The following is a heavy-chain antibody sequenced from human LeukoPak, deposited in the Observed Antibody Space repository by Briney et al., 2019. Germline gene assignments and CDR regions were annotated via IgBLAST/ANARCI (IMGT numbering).Heavy chain of an antibody. J-gene: IGHJ6*03. CDR1: GYTFTSYG. Sequence: AASVKVSCKASGYTFTSYGISWVRQAPGQGLEWMGWISAYNGNTNYAQKLQGRVTMTTDTSTSTAYMELRSLRSDDTAVYYCARGRYCSGGSCYSAGYYYYYYMDVWGKGTTVTVSS. D-gene: IGHD2-15*01. CDR3: ARGRYCSGGSCYSAGYYYYYYMDV. V-gene: IGHV1-18*01. CDR2: ISAYNGNT.